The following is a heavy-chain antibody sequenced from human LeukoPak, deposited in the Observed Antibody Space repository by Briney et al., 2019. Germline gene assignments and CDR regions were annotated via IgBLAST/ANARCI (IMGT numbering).Heavy chain of an antibody. J-gene: IGHJ4*02. CDR3: AKDNYYDSSGYYARVGYFDY. Sequence: GGSLSLSCAASGFTFSSYAMSWVRQAPGKGLEWVSAISGSGGSTYYADSVKGRFTISRDNSKNTLYLQMNSLRAEDTAVYYCAKDNYYDSSGYYARVGYFDYWGQGTLVTVSS. V-gene: IGHV3-23*01. CDR1: GFTFSSYA. CDR2: ISGSGGST. D-gene: IGHD3-22*01.